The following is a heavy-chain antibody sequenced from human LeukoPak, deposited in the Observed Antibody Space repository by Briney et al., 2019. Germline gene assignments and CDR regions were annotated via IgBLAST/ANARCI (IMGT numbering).Heavy chain of an antibody. Sequence: SETLSLTCTVSGYSISSGYYWGWIRQPPVKGLEWIGSIYHSGNTYYNPSLKGRVTISVDTSKNQFSLKLSSVTAADTAVYYCARDQVGRDSSDYCFDYWGQGTLVTVSS. CDR1: GYSISSGYY. D-gene: IGHD3-22*01. CDR2: IYHSGNT. CDR3: ARDQVGRDSSDYCFDY. V-gene: IGHV4-38-2*02. J-gene: IGHJ4*02.